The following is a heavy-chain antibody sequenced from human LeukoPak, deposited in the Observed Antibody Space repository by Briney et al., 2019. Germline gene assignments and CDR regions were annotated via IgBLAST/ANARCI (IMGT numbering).Heavy chain of an antibody. Sequence: SETLSLTCTVSGGSISSSSYYWGWIRQPTGKGLEWIGSIYYSGSTYYNPSLKSRVTISVDTSKNQFSLKLSSVTAADTAVYYCARDGGYYYDSMGCFDPWGQGTLVTVSS. D-gene: IGHD3-22*01. CDR2: IYYSGST. CDR3: ARDGGYYYDSMGCFDP. CDR1: GGSISSSSYY. J-gene: IGHJ5*02. V-gene: IGHV4-39*07.